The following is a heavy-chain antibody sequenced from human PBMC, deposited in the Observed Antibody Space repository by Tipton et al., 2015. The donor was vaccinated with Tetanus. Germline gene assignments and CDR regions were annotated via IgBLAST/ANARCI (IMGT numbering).Heavy chain of an antibody. Sequence: SLRLSCAASGFTFSSYGMHWVRQAPGKGLAWVAVIWYDGSNKYYADSVKGRFTISRDNSKNTLYLQMNSLRAEDTAVYYCTTGYDSSGYYPYDYWGQGTLFTVSS. CDR3: TTGYDSSGYYPYDY. CDR1: GFTFSSYG. D-gene: IGHD3-22*01. J-gene: IGHJ4*02. CDR2: IWYDGSNK. V-gene: IGHV3-33*01.